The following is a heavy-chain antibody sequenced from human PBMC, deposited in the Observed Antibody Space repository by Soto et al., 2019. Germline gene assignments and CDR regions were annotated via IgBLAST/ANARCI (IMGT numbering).Heavy chain of an antibody. CDR2: IRSETYGGTP. D-gene: IGHD3-22*01. J-gene: IGHJ4*02. CDR3: TRYYYASRGYYVY. V-gene: IGHV3-49*04. CDR1: GFNFGNYA. Sequence: VRLVESGGGLVESGRSLRLSCTGSGFNFGNYAMSWVRQAPGKGPAWVGFIRSETYGGTPDYAASLRGRFTISRDDSQRLAYWEINSLTSDDPAVYYCTRYYYASRGYYVYWCQGTLVTVSS.